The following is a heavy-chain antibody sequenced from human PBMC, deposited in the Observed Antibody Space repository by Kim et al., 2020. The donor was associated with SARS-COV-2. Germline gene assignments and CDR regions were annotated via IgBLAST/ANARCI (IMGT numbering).Heavy chain of an antibody. Sequence: SETLSLTCTVSGGSISSSSYYWGWIRQPPGKGLEWIGSIYYSGSTYYNPSLKSRVTISVDTSKNQFSLKLSSVTAADTAVYYCARLRQQRAVDYWGQGTLVTVSS. V-gene: IGHV4-39*01. CDR2: IYYSGST. D-gene: IGHD6-13*01. J-gene: IGHJ4*02. CDR3: ARLRQQRAVDY. CDR1: GGSISSSSYY.